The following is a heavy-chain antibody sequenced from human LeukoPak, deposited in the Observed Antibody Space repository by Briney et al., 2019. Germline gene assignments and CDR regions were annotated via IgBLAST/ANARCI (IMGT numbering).Heavy chain of an antibody. J-gene: IGHJ3*02. CDR3: VTDDYYGNTPYGFDSFDI. Sequence: PGGSLSLSCASLEFRFIQAWMSWVGQAPGKGLEWIDRLKRYGSGGTTEYSGPVNDRFTIASHDSRNTLNLPMNSLNTGVTAVYYSVTDDYYGNTPYGFDSFDIWGKGTMVTVSS. CDR1: EFRFIQAW. D-gene: IGHD3-10*01. CDR2: LKRYGSGGTT. V-gene: IGHV3-15*01.